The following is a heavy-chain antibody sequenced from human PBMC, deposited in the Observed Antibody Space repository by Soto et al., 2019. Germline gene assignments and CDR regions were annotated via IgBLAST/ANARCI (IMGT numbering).Heavy chain of an antibody. CDR1: GGTFSSYA. J-gene: IGHJ6*02. V-gene: IGHV1-69*13. Sequence: SVKVSCKASGGTFSSYAISWVRQAPGQGLEWMGGIIPIFGTANYAQKFQGRVTITADESTSTAYMELSSLRSEDTAVYYCARDSTRGITMIVGGVLGMDVCGQRTTVTFSS. CDR3: ARDSTRGITMIVGGVLGMDV. D-gene: IGHD3-22*01. CDR2: IIPIFGTA.